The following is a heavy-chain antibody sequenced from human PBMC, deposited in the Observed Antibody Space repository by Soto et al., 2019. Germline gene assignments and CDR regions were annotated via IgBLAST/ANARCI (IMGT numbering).Heavy chain of an antibody. J-gene: IGHJ4*02. D-gene: IGHD3-3*01. CDR3: ARRRTIFGVVNVDD. CDR1: GGTFSNSP. CDR2: VIPMFSIV. V-gene: IGHV1-69*01. Sequence: QVQLVQSGAEVKRPGSSVKVSCKASGGTFSNSPIAWVRLAPGQGLEWMGGVIPMFSIVKYAQKFQGRVTFTADDSTSTADMELSSLTSEDTAVYYCARRRTIFGVVNVDDWGQGTLVTVSS.